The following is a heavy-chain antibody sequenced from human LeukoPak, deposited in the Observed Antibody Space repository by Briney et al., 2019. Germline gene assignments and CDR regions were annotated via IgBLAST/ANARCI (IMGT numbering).Heavy chain of an antibody. J-gene: IGHJ6*03. CDR1: GFTFSSYA. CDR2: ISYDGSNK. D-gene: IGHD2-2*01. V-gene: IGHV3-30*04. CDR3: ARVVKVASRLMGSMDV. Sequence: GGSLRLSCAASGFTFSSYAMHWVRQAPGKGLEWVAVISYDGSNKYYADSVKGRFTISRDNSKNTLYLQMNSLRAEDTAVYYCARVVKVASRLMGSMDVWGKGTTVTVSS.